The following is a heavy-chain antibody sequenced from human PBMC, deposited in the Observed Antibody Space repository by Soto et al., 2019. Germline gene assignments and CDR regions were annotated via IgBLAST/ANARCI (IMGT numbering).Heavy chain of an antibody. Sequence: SETLSLTCTVSGGSISSSSYYWGWIRQPPGKGLEWIGSIYYSGSTYYNPSLKSRVTISVDTSKNQFSLKLSSVTAADTAVYYCARRGELLAPPEYWGQGTLVTVSS. J-gene: IGHJ4*02. CDR3: ARRGELLAPPEY. CDR2: IYYSGST. D-gene: IGHD1-26*01. V-gene: IGHV4-39*01. CDR1: GGSISSSSYY.